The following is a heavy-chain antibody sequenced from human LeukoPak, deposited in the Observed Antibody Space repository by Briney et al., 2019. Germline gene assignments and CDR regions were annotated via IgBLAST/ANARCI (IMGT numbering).Heavy chain of an antibody. D-gene: IGHD2-15*01. CDR1: GLSLSTSGVG. CDR3: ARTHLLPTSYGDFDY. J-gene: IGHJ4*02. CDR2: TSWNDDK. V-gene: IGHV2-5*01. Sequence: SGPTLTKTTQTLTLTCTFSGLSLSTSGVGVGWIRQPPGKALAWLALTSWNDDKRYGPTLKSSLTITNDSSKNQLVLTMTNMDPVDTATYYCARTHLLPTSYGDFDYWGQGTLVTVSS.